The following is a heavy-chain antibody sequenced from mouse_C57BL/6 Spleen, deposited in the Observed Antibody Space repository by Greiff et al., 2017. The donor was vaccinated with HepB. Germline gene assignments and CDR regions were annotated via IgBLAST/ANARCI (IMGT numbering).Heavy chain of an antibody. V-gene: IGHV14-4*01. CDR1: GFNIKDDY. CDR3: TYDGLAMDY. Sequence: VQLKESGAELVRPGASVKLSCTASGFNIKDDYMHWVKQRPEQGLEWIGWIDPENGDTEYASKFQGKATITADTSSNTAYLQLSSLTSEDTAVYYCTYDGLAMDYWGQGTSVTVSS. CDR2: IDPENGDT. D-gene: IGHD2-3*01. J-gene: IGHJ4*01.